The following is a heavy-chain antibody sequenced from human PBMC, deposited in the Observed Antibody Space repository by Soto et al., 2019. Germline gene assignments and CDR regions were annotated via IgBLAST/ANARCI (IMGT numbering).Heavy chain of an antibody. CDR1: GGSISSSGDD. J-gene: IGHJ3*02. CDR3: ARRGGGWNEPFPIDAFDI. D-gene: IGHD1-1*01. V-gene: IGHV4-39*01. CDR2: IYYSVST. Sequence: PSCTLSLSCTVSGGSISSSGDDWGWIRQPPGKGLEWSGSIYYSVSTYYNRSRKSRVTISVDTSKNQFSLKLSSVTAADTAVYYCARRGGGWNEPFPIDAFDIWGQGTMVTASS.